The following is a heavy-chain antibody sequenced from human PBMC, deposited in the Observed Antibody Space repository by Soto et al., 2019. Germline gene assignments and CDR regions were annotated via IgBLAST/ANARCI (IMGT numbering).Heavy chain of an antibody. D-gene: IGHD6-19*01. CDR3: ARDQGIAVAVFDY. CDR1: GGSVTSGSYY. CDR2: IDYSGST. Sequence: SETLSLTCTVSGGSVTSGSYYWSWIRQPPGKGLEWIGYIDYSGSTNYNPSLKNRVTISVDTSKNQLSLKLSSVTAADTAVYYCARDQGIAVAVFDYWGQGTLVTVS. V-gene: IGHV4-61*01. J-gene: IGHJ4*02.